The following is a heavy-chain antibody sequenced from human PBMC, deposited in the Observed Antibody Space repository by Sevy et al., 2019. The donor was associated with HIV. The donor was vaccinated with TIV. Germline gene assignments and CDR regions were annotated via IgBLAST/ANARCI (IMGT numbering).Heavy chain of an antibody. Sequence: GGSLRLSCVASGFTFSNYAMNWVRQAPGKGLEWASTIFRGGDGTYYADSVKRRFTISRDNSKDTVYLQLSSLRADDTAVYYCAGALYDSSGSFDALDIWGQGTMVTVSS. D-gene: IGHD3-22*01. CDR1: GFTFSNYA. CDR3: AGALYDSSGSFDALDI. J-gene: IGHJ3*02. V-gene: IGHV3-23*01. CDR2: IFRGGDGT.